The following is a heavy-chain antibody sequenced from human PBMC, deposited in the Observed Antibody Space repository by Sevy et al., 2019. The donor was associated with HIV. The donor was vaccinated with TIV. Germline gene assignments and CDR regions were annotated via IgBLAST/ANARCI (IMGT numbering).Heavy chain of an antibody. CDR2: IKSKTDGGTT. CDR1: GFTFTNAW. J-gene: IGHJ3*02. Sequence: GGSLRLSCAASGFTFTNAWMNWVRQAPGKGLQWVGRIKSKTDGGTTDYAAPVKGRFTISRDDSKNTLYLQMNSLKTEDIAVYYCTTGVLGARMGEHTFDIWGQGTMVTVSS. V-gene: IGHV3-15*01. CDR3: TTGVLGARMGEHTFDI. D-gene: IGHD1-26*01.